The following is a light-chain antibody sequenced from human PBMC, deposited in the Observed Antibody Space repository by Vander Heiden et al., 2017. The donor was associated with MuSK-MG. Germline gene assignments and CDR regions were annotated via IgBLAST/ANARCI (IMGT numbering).Light chain of an antibody. V-gene: IGKV1-9*01. CDR1: QGISSD. CDR2: AAS. Sequence: DIQLTQSPSFLSASVGDRVTITCRARQGISSDLAWDQQKPGKAPKLQIYAASTSQSGVPSRCSGSGSGTEFTLTISSLQPEDFATYYWQQRNSYPLTFGGGTKVEIK. CDR3: QQRNSYPLT. J-gene: IGKJ4*01.